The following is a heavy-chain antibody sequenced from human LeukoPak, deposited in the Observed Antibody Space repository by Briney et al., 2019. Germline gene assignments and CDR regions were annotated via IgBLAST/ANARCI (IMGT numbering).Heavy chain of an antibody. Sequence: GGSLRVSCAASGFTFSNYAMHWVRQAPGKGLEWVAVISYDGSNKYYVDSVKGRFTISRDNSKNTLYLHMSSLRAEDTAVYYCARDLKQLAHYFDYWGQGTLVTVSS. D-gene: IGHD6-6*01. CDR2: ISYDGSNK. J-gene: IGHJ4*02. CDR3: ARDLKQLAHYFDY. CDR1: GFTFSNYA. V-gene: IGHV3-30-3*01.